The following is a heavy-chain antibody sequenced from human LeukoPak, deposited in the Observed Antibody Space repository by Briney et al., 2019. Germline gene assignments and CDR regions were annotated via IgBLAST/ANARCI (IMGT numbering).Heavy chain of an antibody. Sequence: PGRSLRLSCAASGFTFSSYAMHWVRQAPGKGLEYVSAISSNGGSTYYADSVKGRFTISRDNSKNTLYLQMSSLRAEDTAVYYCVKAELLWFGEINYFDYWGQGTLVTVSS. CDR1: GFTFSSYA. CDR2: ISSNGGST. J-gene: IGHJ4*02. CDR3: VKAELLWFGEINYFDY. D-gene: IGHD3-10*01. V-gene: IGHV3-64D*06.